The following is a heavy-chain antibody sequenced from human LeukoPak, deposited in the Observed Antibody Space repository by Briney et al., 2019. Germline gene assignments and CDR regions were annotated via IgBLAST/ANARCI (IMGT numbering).Heavy chain of an antibody. Sequence: GGSLRLSCTASGFTFGHYWMDWVRQAPGKGLEWVANINQDGSVKYYVDSVKGRFTISRDNTKNSLSLRMDSLRDDGTAVYYCSRSLEYSGQGTLVTVSS. CDR3: SRSLEY. CDR1: GFTFGHYW. V-gene: IGHV3-7*01. CDR2: INQDGSVK. J-gene: IGHJ4*01.